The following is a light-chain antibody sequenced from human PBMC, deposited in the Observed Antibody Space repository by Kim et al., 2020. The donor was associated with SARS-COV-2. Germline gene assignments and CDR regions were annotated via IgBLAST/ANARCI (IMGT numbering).Light chain of an antibody. V-gene: IGKV3-15*01. Sequence: EIVMTQSPATLSVSPGERATLSCRASQSVSSNLAWYQQKCGQAPRLLIYGASTRATGIPARFSGSGSGTEFTLTISSLQSEDFAVYYCQQYNNWPLYTFGQGTKLEI. CDR2: GAS. J-gene: IGKJ2*01. CDR1: QSVSSN. CDR3: QQYNNWPLYT.